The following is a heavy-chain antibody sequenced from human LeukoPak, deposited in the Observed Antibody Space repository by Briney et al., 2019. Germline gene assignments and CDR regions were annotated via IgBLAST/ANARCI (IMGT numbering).Heavy chain of an antibody. D-gene: IGHD5-12*01. Sequence: GGSLRLSCAASGFTFSSYWMHWVRQAPGKGPEWVSAISGSGGSTYYADSVKGRFTISRDNSKNTLYLQMNSLRAEDTAVYYCAKKASGYDYTYYFDYWGQGTLVTVSS. V-gene: IGHV3-23*01. CDR3: AKKASGYDYTYYFDY. J-gene: IGHJ4*02. CDR2: ISGSGGST. CDR1: GFTFSSYW.